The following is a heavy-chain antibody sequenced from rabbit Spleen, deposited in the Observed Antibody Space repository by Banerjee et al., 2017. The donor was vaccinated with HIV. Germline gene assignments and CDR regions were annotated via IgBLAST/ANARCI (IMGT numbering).Heavy chain of an antibody. CDR2: IDTVRGGV. Sequence: QEQLVESGGGLVKPEGSLKLSCTASGFSFSNKAVMCWVRQAPGKGLEWIACIDTVRGGVDYANWVNGRFTISSDNAQYTVDLQMNSLTAADTATYFCARYYIFYGMDLWGPGTLVTVS. V-gene: IGHV1S47*01. CDR1: GFSFSNKA. D-gene: IGHD1-1*01. J-gene: IGHJ6*01. CDR3: ARYYIFYGMDL.